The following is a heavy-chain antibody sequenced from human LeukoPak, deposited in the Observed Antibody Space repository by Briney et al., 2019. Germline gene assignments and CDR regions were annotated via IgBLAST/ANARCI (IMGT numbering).Heavy chain of an antibody. Sequence: ASVKVSCKASGYTFINFAINWGRQAPGQGPEWMGWINAGNGNTNYSQKFQGRVTITRDTSASTAYMELSSLTSEDTAVYYCARGTRAAADDYWGEGTLVTASS. V-gene: IGHV1-3*01. J-gene: IGHJ4*02. CDR1: GYTFINFA. CDR3: ARGTRAAADDY. CDR2: INAGNGNT. D-gene: IGHD6-13*01.